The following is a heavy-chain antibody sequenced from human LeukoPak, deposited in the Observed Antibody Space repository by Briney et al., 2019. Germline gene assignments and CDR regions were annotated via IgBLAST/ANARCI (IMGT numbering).Heavy chain of an antibody. CDR3: ARGIKGYDSSGYSDSYYYYYGMDV. CDR1: GGSFSGYY. Sequence: KTSETLSPTCAVYGGSFSGYYWSWIRQPPGKGLEWIGEINHSGSTNYNPSLKSRVTISVDTSKNQFSLKLSSVTAADTAVYYCARGIKGYDSSGYSDSYYYYYGMDVWGQGTTVTVSS. V-gene: IGHV4-34*01. D-gene: IGHD3-22*01. J-gene: IGHJ6*02. CDR2: INHSGST.